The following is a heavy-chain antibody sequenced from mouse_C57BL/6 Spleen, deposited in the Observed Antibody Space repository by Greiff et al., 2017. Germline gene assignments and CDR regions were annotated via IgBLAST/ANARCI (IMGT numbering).Heavy chain of an antibody. J-gene: IGHJ4*01. CDR3: AGYSNYHNYYAMDY. CDR1: GYTFTSYW. Sequence: QVQLQQPGAELVKPGASVKMSCKASGYTFTSYWITWVQQRPGQGLEWIGDIYPGSGSTYYNEKFKSQATLTVDTSSSTAFLQLTRLTSEDYAVDDCAGYSNYHNYYAMDYWGQGTSVTVSS. CDR2: IYPGSGST. D-gene: IGHD2-5*01. V-gene: IGHV1-55*01.